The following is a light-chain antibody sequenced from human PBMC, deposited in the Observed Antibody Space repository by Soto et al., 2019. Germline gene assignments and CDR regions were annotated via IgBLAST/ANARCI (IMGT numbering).Light chain of an antibody. V-gene: IGLV1-44*01. Sequence: QSVLTQSPSASGTPGQRVTMSCSGSRSNIGSNSVSWYQQLPGTVPKLLIYGSTERPLGVPDRFSGSKSGTSASLAISRLQSEDEAHYYCAVCDDVLDAWMFGGGTKLTVL. CDR2: GST. CDR1: RSNIGSNS. CDR3: AVCDDVLDAWM. J-gene: IGLJ3*02.